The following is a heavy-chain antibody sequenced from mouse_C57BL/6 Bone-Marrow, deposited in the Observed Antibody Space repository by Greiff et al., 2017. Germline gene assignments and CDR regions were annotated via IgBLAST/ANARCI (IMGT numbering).Heavy chain of an antibody. V-gene: IGHV1-53*01. Sequence: QVQLRQPGTELVKPGASVKLSCKASGYTFTSYWMHWVKQRPGQGLEWIGNINPSNGGTNYNEKFKSKATLNVDKSSSAADMQLSSLTSEDSAVYYCARWGTTAFDYWGQGTTLTVSS. J-gene: IGHJ2*01. D-gene: IGHD1-2*01. CDR2: INPSNGGT. CDR1: GYTFTSYW. CDR3: ARWGTTAFDY.